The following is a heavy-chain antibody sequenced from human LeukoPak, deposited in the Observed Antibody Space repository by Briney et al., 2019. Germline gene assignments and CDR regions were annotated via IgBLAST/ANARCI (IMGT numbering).Heavy chain of an antibody. J-gene: IGHJ6*03. Sequence: ASVKVSCKASGYTFTSYDINWVRQATGHGREWMGWMNPNSGNTGYAQKYQGRVTMTRNTSISTAYMELSSLRSEDTAVYYCARGGGSGKNYYYYYYMDVWDKGPRVTVSS. CDR2: MNPNSGNT. D-gene: IGHD1-14*01. CDR3: ARGGGSGKNYYYYYYMDV. V-gene: IGHV1-8*01. CDR1: GYTFTSYD.